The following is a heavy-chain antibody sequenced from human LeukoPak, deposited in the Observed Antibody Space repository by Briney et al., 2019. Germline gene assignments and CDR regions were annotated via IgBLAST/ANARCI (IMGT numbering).Heavy chain of an antibody. CDR2: IYYSGST. J-gene: IGHJ5*02. CDR1: GGSISSSSYY. CDR3: ARDSGFGESRLEFDP. Sequence: PSETLSLTCTVSGGSISSSSYYWGWIRQPPGKGLEWIGSIYYSGSTYYNPSLKSRVTISVDTSKNQFSLKLSSVTAADTAVYYCARDSGFGESRLEFDPWGQGTLVTVSS. V-gene: IGHV4-39*07. D-gene: IGHD3-10*01.